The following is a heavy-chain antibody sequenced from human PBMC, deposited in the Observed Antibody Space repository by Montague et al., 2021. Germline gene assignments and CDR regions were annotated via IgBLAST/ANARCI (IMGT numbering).Heavy chain of an antibody. D-gene: IGHD6-13*01. J-gene: IGHJ3*02. CDR1: GFSFSSYW. Sequence: SLRLSCVASGFSFSSYWMHWVRQAPGKGLLWVSRITLDGSSTTFADSVKGRFTTSRDNAKATLYLQMNSLRVEDTAVYYCARNLASAAPGAFDIWGQGTMVTVSS. CDR2: ITLDGSST. V-gene: IGHV3-74*01. CDR3: ARNLASAAPGAFDI.